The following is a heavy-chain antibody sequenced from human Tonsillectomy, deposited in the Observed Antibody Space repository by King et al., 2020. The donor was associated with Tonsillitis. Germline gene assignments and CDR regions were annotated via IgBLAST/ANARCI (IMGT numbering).Heavy chain of an antibody. Sequence: VQLVESGGGVVQPGRSLRLSCAASGFTFSSYGMHWVRQAPGKGLEWVAVIWYDGSNKYYADSVKGRFTISRDNSKNTLYLQMNSRRAEDTAVYYCARDRGEMATLDYWGQGTLVTVSS. CDR1: GFTFSSYG. CDR2: IWYDGSNK. J-gene: IGHJ4*02. D-gene: IGHD5-24*01. CDR3: ARDRGEMATLDY. V-gene: IGHV3-33*01.